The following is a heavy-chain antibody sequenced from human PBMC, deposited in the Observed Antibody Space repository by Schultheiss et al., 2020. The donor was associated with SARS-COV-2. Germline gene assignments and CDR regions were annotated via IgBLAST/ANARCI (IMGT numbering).Heavy chain of an antibody. D-gene: IGHD1-1*01. J-gene: IGHJ6*03. V-gene: IGHV3-73*01. CDR3: ARDDYDYYYYMDV. CDR1: GFTFSGSA. Sequence: GESLKISCAASGFTFSGSAMHWVRQASGKGLEWVGRIRSKANSYATAYAASVKGRFTISRDDSKNTAYLQMNSLKTEDTAVYYCARDDYDYYYYMDVWGKGTTVTVSS. CDR2: IRSKANSYAT.